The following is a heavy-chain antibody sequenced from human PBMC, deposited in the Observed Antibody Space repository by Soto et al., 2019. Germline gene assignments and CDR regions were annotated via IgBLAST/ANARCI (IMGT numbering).Heavy chain of an antibody. CDR2: IYDSGST. D-gene: IGHD2-15*01. Sequence: QLQLQESGPGLVKPSETLSLTCTVSGGSIGSSDYYWGWIRQPPGKGLEWIGNIYDSGSTSYNPSLTXRXPXSXXTSNNQGSLKVSSVTAADTAMYICVGGYPWVGFDYWGQGTLVTVSS. V-gene: IGHV4-39*01. CDR3: VGGYPWVGFDY. J-gene: IGHJ4*02. CDR1: GGSIGSSDYY.